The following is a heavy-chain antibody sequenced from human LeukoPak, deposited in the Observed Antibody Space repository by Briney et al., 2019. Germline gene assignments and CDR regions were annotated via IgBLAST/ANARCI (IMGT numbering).Heavy chain of an antibody. CDR2: ISYDGSHK. CDR3: ARSKGTIFGVVTTDYYFDY. V-gene: IGHV3-30-3*01. CDR1: EFTFSTCA. D-gene: IGHD3-3*01. Sequence: GGSLRLSCAASEFTFSTCAMNWVRQAPGKGLEWVAVISYDGSHKYYADSVKGRFTISRDNSKNTLYLQMNSLRAEDTAVYYCARSKGTIFGVVTTDYYFDYWGQGTLVTVSS. J-gene: IGHJ4*02.